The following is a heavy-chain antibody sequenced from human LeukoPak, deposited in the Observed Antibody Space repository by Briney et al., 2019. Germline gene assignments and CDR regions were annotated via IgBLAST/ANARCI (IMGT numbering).Heavy chain of an antibody. Sequence: ASVKVPCKASGGTFSSYAISWVRQAPGQGLEWMGGIIPIFGTANYAQKFQGRVTITTDESTSTAYMELSSLRSEDTAVYYCASRSFGSSVFLADYWGQGTLVTVSS. CDR3: ASRSFGSSVFLADY. CDR2: IIPIFGTA. CDR1: GGTFSSYA. D-gene: IGHD3-3*01. J-gene: IGHJ4*02. V-gene: IGHV1-69*05.